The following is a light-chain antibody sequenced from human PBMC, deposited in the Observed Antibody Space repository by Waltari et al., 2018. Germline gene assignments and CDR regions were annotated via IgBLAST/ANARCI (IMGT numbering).Light chain of an antibody. V-gene: IGKV3-15*01. CDR1: QSVSSN. J-gene: IGKJ4*01. CDR2: GAS. CDR3: QQYNNWPLT. Sequence: ETGMTQSPDTLSVSAWERATLPCRASQSVSSNLAWYQHKPGQAPRLLIYGASIRATGIPARFSGSGSGTEFTLTISSLQSEDFAVYYCQQYNNWPLTFGGGTKVEIK.